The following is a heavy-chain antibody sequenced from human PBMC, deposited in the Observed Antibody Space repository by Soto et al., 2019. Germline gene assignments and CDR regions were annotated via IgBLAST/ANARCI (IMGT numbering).Heavy chain of an antibody. CDR2: ISGSGGST. V-gene: IGHV3-23*01. CDR3: AKDLAVTAIPWFDP. CDR1: GFTFSSYA. J-gene: IGHJ5*02. Sequence: PGGSLRLSCVTSGFTFSSYAMSWVRQAPGKGLEWVSAISGSGGSTYYADSAKGRLTISRDNSKNTLYLQMNSLRAEDTAVYYCAKDLAVTAIPWFDPRGKGTLVTVSS. D-gene: IGHD2-21*02.